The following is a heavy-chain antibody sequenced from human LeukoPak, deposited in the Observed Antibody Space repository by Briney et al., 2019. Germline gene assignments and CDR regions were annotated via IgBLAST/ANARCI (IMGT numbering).Heavy chain of an antibody. D-gene: IGHD5-18*01. CDR3: AKGGYSNGRYYYYYMDV. Sequence: AGGSLRLSCVASGFTFSTYSMNWVRQAPGKGLEWVSSINSGSNYIYDADSVKGRFTISRDNAKNSLNLQMHSLRAEDTAVYYCAKGGYSNGRYYYYYMDVWGEGTTVTVSS. CDR1: GFTFSTYS. CDR2: INSGSNYI. J-gene: IGHJ6*03. V-gene: IGHV3-21*04.